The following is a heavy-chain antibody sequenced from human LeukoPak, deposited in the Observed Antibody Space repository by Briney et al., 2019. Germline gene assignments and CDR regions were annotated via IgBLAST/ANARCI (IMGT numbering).Heavy chain of an antibody. CDR3: ARQGTTGSEAFDI. V-gene: IGHV5-51*01. Sequence: GESLKISCKGSGYSFTTYRIGWVRQMPGKGLEWMGIIYPGDSDTRYSPSFQGQVTISADKSISTAYLQWSSLKASDTAMYYCARQGTTGSEAFDIWGQGTMVTVSS. CDR2: IYPGDSDT. D-gene: IGHD1-1*01. CDR1: GYSFTTYR. J-gene: IGHJ3*02.